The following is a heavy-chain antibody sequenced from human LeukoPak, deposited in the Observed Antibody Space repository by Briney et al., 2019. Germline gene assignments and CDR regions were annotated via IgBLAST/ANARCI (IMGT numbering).Heavy chain of an antibody. CDR1: GFTFSSYA. V-gene: IGHV3-30*04. J-gene: IGHJ4*02. CDR2: ISYDGSIK. D-gene: IGHD3-10*01. CDR3: AREYGYYFDY. Sequence: GRSLRLSCAASGFTFSSYAMHWVRQAPGKGLEWVAVISYDGSIKYYADSVKGRFTISRDSSKNTLYLQMSSVRAEDTAVYYCAREYGYYFDYWGQGTLVTVSS.